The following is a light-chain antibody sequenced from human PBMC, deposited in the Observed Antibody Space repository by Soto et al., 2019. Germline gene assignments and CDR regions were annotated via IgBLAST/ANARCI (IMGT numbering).Light chain of an antibody. CDR1: QSISSSY. J-gene: IGKJ5*01. CDR3: QQYGSSPIT. V-gene: IGKV3-20*01. CDR2: GAS. Sequence: EIVLTQSPGTLSLSPGERSTLSWRASQSISSSYLAWYQQKPGQAPRLLIYGASSRATGIPDRFSGSGSGTDFTLTITRLEPEDFGVYYCQQYGSSPITFGQGTRLEIK.